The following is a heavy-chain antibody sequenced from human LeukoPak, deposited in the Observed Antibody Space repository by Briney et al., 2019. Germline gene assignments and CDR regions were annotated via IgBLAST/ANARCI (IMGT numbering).Heavy chain of an antibody. V-gene: IGHV4-59*08. D-gene: IGHD4-11*01. CDR3: ARQNDYSRAFDI. CDR2: IYYSGST. J-gene: IGHJ3*02. Sequence: SETLSLTCTVSGGSISSCYWSWVRQPPGKGLEWIGYIYYSGSTDYNSSLKSRVTISVDTSKNQLSLKLSSVTAADTAVYYCARQNDYSRAFDIWGQGTMVTASS. CDR1: GGSISSCY.